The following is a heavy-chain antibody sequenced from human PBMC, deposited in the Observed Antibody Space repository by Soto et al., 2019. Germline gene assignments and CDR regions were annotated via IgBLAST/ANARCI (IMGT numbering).Heavy chain of an antibody. V-gene: IGHV3-21*01. CDR2: ISSSSYI. Sequence: EVQLVESGGGLVKPGGSLRLSCAASGFTFSSYSMNWVRQAPGKGLEWVSSISSSSYIYYADSVKGRFTISRDNAKNSLYLQMNSLRAEDTAVYYCARDRTATTYYYGMDVWGQGTTVTVSS. CDR1: GFTFSSYS. J-gene: IGHJ6*02. D-gene: IGHD2-21*02. CDR3: ARDRTATTYYYGMDV.